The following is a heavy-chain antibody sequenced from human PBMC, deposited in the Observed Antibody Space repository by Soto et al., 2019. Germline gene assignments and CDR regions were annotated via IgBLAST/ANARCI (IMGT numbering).Heavy chain of an antibody. V-gene: IGHV3-9*01. D-gene: IGHD5-12*01. Sequence: EVQLVESGGGLVQPGRSLRLSCAASGFTFDDYAMHWVRQAPGKGLEWVSGISWNSGSIGYADSVKGRFTISRDNAKIFLYLQMNSLRAEDTALYYCEKDEGSGYDFVYYYLDVWGKGTTVTVA. CDR1: GFTFDDYA. CDR3: EKDEGSGYDFVYYYLDV. CDR2: ISWNSGSI. J-gene: IGHJ6*03.